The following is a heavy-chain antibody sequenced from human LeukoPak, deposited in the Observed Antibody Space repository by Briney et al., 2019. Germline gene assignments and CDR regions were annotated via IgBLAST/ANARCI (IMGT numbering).Heavy chain of an antibody. CDR2: INHSGST. J-gene: IGHJ4*02. V-gene: IGHV4-34*01. CDR1: GGSFSGYY. CDR3: ARVNCSGGSCYAYFDY. Sequence: SETLSLTCAVYGGSFSGYYWSWIRQPPGKGLEWIGEINHSGSTNYNPSLKSRVTISVDTSKNQFSLKLSFVTAADTAVYYCARVNCSGGSCYAYFDYWGQGTLVTVSS. D-gene: IGHD2-15*01.